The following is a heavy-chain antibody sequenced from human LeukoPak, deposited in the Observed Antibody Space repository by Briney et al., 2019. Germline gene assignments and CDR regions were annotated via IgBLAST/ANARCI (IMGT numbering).Heavy chain of an antibody. Sequence: GGSLRLSCAASGFTFSSYSLNWVRQAPGKGPEWVSAISGSGGNTYYADSVKGRFTISRDNSKNTLYLQMNSLRAEDTAIYYCARKLVVVVAATHLDSWGQGTLVTVSS. V-gene: IGHV3-23*01. CDR1: GFTFSSYS. J-gene: IGHJ4*02. CDR2: ISGSGGNT. CDR3: ARKLVVVVAATHLDS. D-gene: IGHD2-15*01.